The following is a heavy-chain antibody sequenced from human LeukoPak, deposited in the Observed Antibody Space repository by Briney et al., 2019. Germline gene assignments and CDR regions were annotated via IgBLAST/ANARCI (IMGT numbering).Heavy chain of an antibody. J-gene: IGHJ6*02. CDR2: ISVYNGDT. D-gene: IGHD3-10*01. CDR1: GYTFASYG. Sequence: ASVKVSCKASGYTFASYGVSWVRQAPGQGLEWMGWISVYNGDTKYAQKLQGRVTMTTDTSTSTAYMELRSLRSDDTAVYYCARDWAYGSGSYYSYYYYGMDVWGQGTTVTVSS. CDR3: ARDWAYGSGSYYSYYYYGMDV. V-gene: IGHV1-18*01.